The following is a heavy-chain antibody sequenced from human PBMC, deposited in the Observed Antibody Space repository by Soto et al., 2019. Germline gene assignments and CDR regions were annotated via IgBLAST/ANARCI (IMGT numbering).Heavy chain of an antibody. J-gene: IGHJ6*03. CDR2: INHSGST. D-gene: IGHD2-15*01. V-gene: IGHV4-34*01. CDR1: GGSFSGYY. Sequence: PSETLSLTCAVYGGSFSGYYWSWIRQPPGKGLEWIGEINHSGSTNYNPSLKSRVTISVDTSKNQFSLKLSSVTAADTAVYYCARGRMRGYYYYYMDVWGKGTTVTVS. CDR3: ARGRMRGYYYYYMDV.